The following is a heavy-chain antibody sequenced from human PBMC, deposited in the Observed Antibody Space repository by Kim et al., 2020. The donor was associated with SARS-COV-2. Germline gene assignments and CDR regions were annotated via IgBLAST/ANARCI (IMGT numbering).Heavy chain of an antibody. D-gene: IGHD1-1*01. V-gene: IGHV3-15*01. J-gene: IGHJ3*02. Sequence: YAAPVKARFTISRDDSKNTLYLQMNSLKTEDTAVYYCRGTVVTQPGAFDIWGQGTMVTVSS. CDR3: RGTVVTQPGAFDI.